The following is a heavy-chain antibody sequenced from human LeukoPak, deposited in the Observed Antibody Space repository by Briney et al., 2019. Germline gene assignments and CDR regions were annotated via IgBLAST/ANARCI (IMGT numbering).Heavy chain of an antibody. V-gene: IGHV4-34*01. D-gene: IGHD3-10*01. CDR2: INHSGST. CDR1: GGSFSGYY. J-gene: IGHJ4*02. CDR3: ARGLALWFGEFYLDY. Sequence: KSSETLSLTCAVYGGSFSGYYWSWIRQPPGKGLEWTGEINHSGSTNYNPSLKSRVTISVDTSKNQFSLKLSSVTAADTAVYYCARGLALWFGEFYLDYWGQGTLVTVSS.